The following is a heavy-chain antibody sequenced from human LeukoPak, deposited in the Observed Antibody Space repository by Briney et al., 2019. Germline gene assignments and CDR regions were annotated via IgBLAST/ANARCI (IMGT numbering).Heavy chain of an antibody. CDR2: ISGSGGST. J-gene: IGHJ6*03. CDR1: GFTFSSYA. V-gene: IGHV3-23*01. Sequence: PGGSLRLSCAASGFTFSSYAMSWVRQAPGKGLEWVSAISGSGGSTYYADSVKGRFTISRDNSKNTLYLQMNSLRAEDTAVYYCAKYSGSWYRYYYYMGVWGKGTTVTVSS. D-gene: IGHD6-13*01. CDR3: AKYSGSWYRYYYYMGV.